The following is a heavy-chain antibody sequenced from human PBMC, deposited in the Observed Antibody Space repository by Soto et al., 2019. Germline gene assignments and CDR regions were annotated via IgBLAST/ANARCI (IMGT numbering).Heavy chain of an antibody. CDR2: INPIGGSP. J-gene: IGHJ4*02. D-gene: IGHD2-2*01. Sequence: ASVKVSCKASGYTFTNYHIHWVRQAPGQGLEWMGMINPIGGSPNYAQKFQGRLAITRDTSTTTVYMELSSLTSEDTAMYFCARELGGTSEAVFWAQGTLVTVSS. CDR1: GYTFTNYH. CDR3: ARELGGTSEAVF. V-gene: IGHV1-46*01.